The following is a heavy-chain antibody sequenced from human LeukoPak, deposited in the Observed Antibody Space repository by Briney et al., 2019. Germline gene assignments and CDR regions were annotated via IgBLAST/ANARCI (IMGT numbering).Heavy chain of an antibody. J-gene: IGHJ4*02. CDR2: INPNSGGT. CDR1: GYTFTGYY. D-gene: IGHD3-22*01. CDR3: ARGDPYYYDSSGYYYDDY. Sequence: ASVKVSCKASGYTFTGYYMHWVRQAPGQGLEWMGWINPNSGGTNYAQKFQGRVTMTRDTSISTAYMELSRLRSDDTAVYYCARGDPYYYDSSGYYYDDYWGQGTLVTVSS. V-gene: IGHV1-2*02.